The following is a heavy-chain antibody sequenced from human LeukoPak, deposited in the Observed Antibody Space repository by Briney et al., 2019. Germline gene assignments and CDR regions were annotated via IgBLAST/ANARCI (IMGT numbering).Heavy chain of an antibody. D-gene: IGHD2-2*01. V-gene: IGHV3-23*01. Sequence: GGSLRLSCAASEFTFGGHTMIWVRQAPGKGLEWVSAISGSGGSTYYADSVKGRFTISRDNSKNTLYLQMNSLRAEDTAVYYCAKGWSTSCIHGMDVWGQGTTVTVSS. J-gene: IGHJ6*02. CDR1: EFTFGGHT. CDR2: ISGSGGST. CDR3: AKGWSTSCIHGMDV.